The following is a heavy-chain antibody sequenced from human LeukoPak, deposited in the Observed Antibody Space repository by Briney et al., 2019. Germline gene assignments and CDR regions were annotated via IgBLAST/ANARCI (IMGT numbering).Heavy chain of an antibody. Sequence: SSETLSLTCTVSGGSISNSSYYWGWIRQPPGKGLEWIGYIYYSGSTNYNPSLKSRVTISVDTSKNQFSLKLSSVTAADTAVYYCARDRRNDILTGYYKENGFDPWGQGTLVTVSS. J-gene: IGHJ5*02. CDR1: GGSISNSSYY. D-gene: IGHD3-9*01. CDR2: IYYSGST. CDR3: ARDRRNDILTGYYKENGFDP. V-gene: IGHV4-61*05.